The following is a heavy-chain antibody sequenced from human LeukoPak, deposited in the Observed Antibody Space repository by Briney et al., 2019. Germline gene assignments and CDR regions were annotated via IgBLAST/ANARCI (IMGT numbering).Heavy chain of an antibody. CDR3: ARHANPYSSNWFDY. D-gene: IGHD6-13*01. Sequence: SETLSLTCTVSGDSISSSYWNWIRQPPGKGLEWIGYFYYSGSTNYNPSLKSRVTISVDTSRNQFPLKLSSVTAADTAVYYCARHANPYSSNWFDYWGQGTLVTVSS. CDR2: FYYSGST. V-gene: IGHV4-59*08. CDR1: GDSISSSY. J-gene: IGHJ4*02.